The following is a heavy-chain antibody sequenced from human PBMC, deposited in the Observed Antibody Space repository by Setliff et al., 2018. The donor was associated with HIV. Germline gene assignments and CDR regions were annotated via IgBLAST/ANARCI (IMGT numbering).Heavy chain of an antibody. Sequence: GGSLRLSCAASGFTFSSYGMHWVRQAPGKGLEWVAVIWYDGNNKYYVDSVRGRFTISRDNSKNTLYLQMNSLRAEDTAVYYCAKDIEYCTGGGCYQPYYYYYGMDVWGQGTTVTVSS. J-gene: IGHJ6*02. V-gene: IGHV3-33*03. CDR3: AKDIEYCTGGGCYQPYYYYYGMDV. D-gene: IGHD2-15*01. CDR2: IWYDGNNK. CDR1: GFTFSSYG.